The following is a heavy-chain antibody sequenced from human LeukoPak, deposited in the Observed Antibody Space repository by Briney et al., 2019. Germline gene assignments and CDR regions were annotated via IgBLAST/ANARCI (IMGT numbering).Heavy chain of an antibody. CDR3: AKNQGDYDSGTYSNWFDP. CDR1: RFTFSSYW. V-gene: IGHV3-7*03. D-gene: IGHD3-22*01. J-gene: IGHJ5*02. Sequence: GGSLRLSCAASRFTFSSYWMNWARQAPGKGLEWVASINHNGNVNYYVDSVKGRFTISRDNSKNTLYLQMNSLRAEDTAVYYCAKNQGDYDSGTYSNWFDPWGQGTLVTVST. CDR2: INHNGNVN.